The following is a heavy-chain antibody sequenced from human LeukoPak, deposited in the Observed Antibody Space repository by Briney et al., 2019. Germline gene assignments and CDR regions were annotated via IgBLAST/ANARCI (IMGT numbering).Heavy chain of an antibody. CDR1: GFTFSGYA. J-gene: IGHJ4*02. Sequence: GGSLRLSCAASGFTFSGYAMSWVRQAPGKGLEWVSAISGSGGSTYYADSVKGRFTISRDNSKNTLYLQMNSLRAEDTAVYYCATSTHYYDSRGYYPYYFDCWGQGTLVTVSS. CDR3: ATSTHYYDSRGYYPYYFDC. V-gene: IGHV3-23*01. CDR2: ISGSGGST. D-gene: IGHD3-22*01.